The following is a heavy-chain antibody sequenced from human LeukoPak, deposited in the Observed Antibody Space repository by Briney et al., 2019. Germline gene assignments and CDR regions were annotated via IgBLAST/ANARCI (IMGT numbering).Heavy chain of an antibody. CDR3: AGASYYDYVWGSPLFDY. D-gene: IGHD3-16*01. CDR1: GGSFSGYY. J-gene: IGHJ4*02. V-gene: IGHV4-34*01. CDR2: INHSGST. Sequence: PSETLSLTCAVYGGSFSGYYWSWIRQPPGKGLEWIGEINHSGSTNYNPSLKSRVTISVVTSKNQFSLKLSSVTAADTAVYYCAGASYYDYVWGSPLFDYWGQGTLVTVSS.